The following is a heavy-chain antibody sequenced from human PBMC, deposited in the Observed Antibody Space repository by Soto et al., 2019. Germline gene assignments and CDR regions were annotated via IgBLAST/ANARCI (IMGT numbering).Heavy chain of an antibody. J-gene: IGHJ3*02. D-gene: IGHD4-17*01. CDR3: ARDRGDLDDAFDI. CDR2: INAGNGNT. Sequence: GASVKVSCKASGYTFTSYAMHWVRQAPGQRLEWMGWINAGNGNTKYSQKFQGRVTITRDTSASTAYMELSSLRSEDTAVYYCARDRGDLDDAFDIWGQGTMVTVSS. V-gene: IGHV1-3*01. CDR1: GYTFTSYA.